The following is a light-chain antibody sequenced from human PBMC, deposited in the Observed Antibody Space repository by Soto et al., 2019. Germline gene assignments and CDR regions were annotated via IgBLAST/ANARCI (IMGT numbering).Light chain of an antibody. Sequence: DIPMAQSPSTLSASLGDRVTITCRASQSINIWLAWYQQKAGKAPKLLIYKASNLESGVPSRFSGSGSGTEFTLTISSVQPDDFATYYCQQYNTYRTFGQGTKVEIK. CDR2: KAS. CDR1: QSINIW. J-gene: IGKJ1*01. CDR3: QQYNTYRT. V-gene: IGKV1-5*03.